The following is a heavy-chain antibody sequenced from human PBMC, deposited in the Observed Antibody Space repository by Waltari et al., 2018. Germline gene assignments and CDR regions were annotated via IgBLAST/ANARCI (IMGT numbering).Heavy chain of an antibody. D-gene: IGHD2-21*01. J-gene: IGHJ4*02. CDR3: ASGGEELLDY. CDR1: GGSISSYY. V-gene: IGHV4-4*07. Sequence: QVQLQESGPRLVQPSETLSLTCTVSGGSISSYYRSWIRQPAGKGLEWIGRSYTSGSTNYNPSLKSRVTMSVDASKNQFSLKLSSVTAADTAVYYCASGGEELLDYWGQGTLVTVSS. CDR2: SYTSGST.